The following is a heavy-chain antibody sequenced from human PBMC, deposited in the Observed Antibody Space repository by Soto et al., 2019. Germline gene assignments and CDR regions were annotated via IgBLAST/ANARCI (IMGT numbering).Heavy chain of an antibody. J-gene: IGHJ4*02. CDR3: ARKGPEDWPLDY. CDR1: GFSLTTSGMC. CDR2: IDWDDDK. V-gene: IGHV2-70*11. Sequence: SGPTLVNPTQTLTLTCTFSGFSLTTSGMCVSWIRQPPGKALEWLARIDWDDDKYYSTSLETRLSISKDTSKNQVVLTMTNMDPVDTGTYYCARKGPEDWPLDYWGQGTLVTVSS. D-gene: IGHD3-9*01.